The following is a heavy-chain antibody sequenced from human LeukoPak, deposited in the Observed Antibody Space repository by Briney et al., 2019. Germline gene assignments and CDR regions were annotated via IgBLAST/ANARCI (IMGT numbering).Heavy chain of an antibody. V-gene: IGHV3-23*01. CDR2: ISGSGGST. D-gene: IGHD6-13*01. CDR3: AKGGGSSYYYYMDV. Sequence: GGSLRLSCAASGFTFSSYEMNWVRQAPGKGLEWVSAISGSGGSTYYADSVKGRLTISRDNSKNTLYLQMNSLRAEDTAVYSCAKGGGSSYYYYMDVWGKGTTVTISS. CDR1: GFTFSSYE. J-gene: IGHJ6*03.